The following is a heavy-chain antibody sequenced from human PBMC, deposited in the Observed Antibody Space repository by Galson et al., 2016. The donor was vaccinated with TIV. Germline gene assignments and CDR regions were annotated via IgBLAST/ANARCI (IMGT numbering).Heavy chain of an antibody. CDR2: IRSHFDGGTT. Sequence: SLRLSCAASGLIFSNAWMTWVRQEPGKGLEWVGRIRSHFDGGTTDYAAPVKGRFIISRDDSKQTLYLQMTSLKTEDAGVYYFSRGAYDGFLGSDASDIWGQGTLVTVSS. D-gene: IGHD5-12*01. CDR3: SRGAYDGFLGSDASDI. CDR1: GLIFSNAW. V-gene: IGHV3-15*01. J-gene: IGHJ3*02.